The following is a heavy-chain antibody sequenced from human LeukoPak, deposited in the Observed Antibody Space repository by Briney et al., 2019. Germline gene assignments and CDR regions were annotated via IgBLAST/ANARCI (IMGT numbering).Heavy chain of an antibody. CDR1: GGSFSGYY. Sequence: SETLSLTCAVYGGSFSGYYWSWIRQPPGKGLEWIGEINHSGSTNYNPSLKSRVTISIDTSKNQFSLKLSSVTAADTAVYYCARSPYSSGWYPVGYFQHWGQGTLVTVSS. J-gene: IGHJ1*01. V-gene: IGHV4-34*01. D-gene: IGHD6-19*01. CDR2: INHSGST. CDR3: ARSPYSSGWYPVGYFQH.